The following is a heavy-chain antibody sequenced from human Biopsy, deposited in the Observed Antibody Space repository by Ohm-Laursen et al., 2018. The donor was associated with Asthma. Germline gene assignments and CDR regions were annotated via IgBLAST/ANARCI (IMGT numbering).Heavy chain of an antibody. J-gene: IGHJ4*02. CDR3: ARHDHRWDTYADF. V-gene: IGHV4-39*01. Sequence: SHTLSLTCFVSGDSFTYPGYYWSWVRQLPGKGLEWIRSMYYGETTYYSPFLKSRVTISVDKSKNQFSLILSSVTAADTAVYYCARHDHRWDTYADFWGQGTLVTVSS. D-gene: IGHD2-2*01. CDR2: MYYGETT. CDR1: GDSFTYPGYY.